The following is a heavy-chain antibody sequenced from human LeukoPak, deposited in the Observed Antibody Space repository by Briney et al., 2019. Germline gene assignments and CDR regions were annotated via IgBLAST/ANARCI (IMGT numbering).Heavy chain of an antibody. CDR1: GFTFSSYG. J-gene: IGHJ4*02. Sequence: GGTLRLSCAASGFTFSSYGMSWVRQAPGKGLEWVSAISDTGGSTYYADSVKGRFAISRDNPRNTLYLQMNSLRAEDTAVYYCAKDYYYDSNHFDYWGQGTLVTVSS. D-gene: IGHD3-22*01. CDR3: AKDYYYDSNHFDY. CDR2: ISDTGGST. V-gene: IGHV3-23*01.